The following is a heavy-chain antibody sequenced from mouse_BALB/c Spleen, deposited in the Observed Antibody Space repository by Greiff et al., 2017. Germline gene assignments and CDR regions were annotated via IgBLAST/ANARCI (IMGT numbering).Heavy chain of an antibody. CDR1: GYAFSSYW. CDR2: IYPGDGDT. V-gene: IGHV1-80*01. D-gene: IGHD2-10*02. Sequence: QVQLKESGAELVRPGSSVKISCKASGYAFSSYWMNWVKLRPGQGLEWIGQIYPGDGDTNYNGKFKGKATLTADKSSSTAYMQLSSLTSEDSAVYFCARSGYGNYDYAMDYWGQGTSVTVSS. J-gene: IGHJ4*01. CDR3: ARSGYGNYDYAMDY.